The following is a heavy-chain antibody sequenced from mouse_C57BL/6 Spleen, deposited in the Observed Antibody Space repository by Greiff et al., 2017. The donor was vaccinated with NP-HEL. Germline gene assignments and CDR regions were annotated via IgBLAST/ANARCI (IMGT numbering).Heavy chain of an antibody. Sequence: QVQLQQPGAGLVKPGASVKLSCKASGYTFTSYWMQWVKQRPGQGLEWIGEIDPSDSYTNYNQKFKGKATLTVDTSSSTAYMQLSSLTSEDSAVYYCARSSNWAFAYWGQGTLVTVSA. CDR2: IDPSDSYT. CDR3: ARSSNWAFAY. V-gene: IGHV1-50*01. D-gene: IGHD4-1*01. J-gene: IGHJ3*01. CDR1: GYTFTSYW.